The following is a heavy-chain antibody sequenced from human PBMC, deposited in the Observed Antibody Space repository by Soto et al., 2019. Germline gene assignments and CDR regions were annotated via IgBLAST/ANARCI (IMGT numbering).Heavy chain of an antibody. CDR2: IWYDGSNK. CDR3: ARDHQITMVRVVRGAMDV. CDR1: GFTFSSYG. V-gene: IGHV3-33*01. D-gene: IGHD3-10*01. J-gene: IGHJ6*02. Sequence: QVQLVESGGGVVQPGRSLRLSCAASGFTFSSYGMHWVRQAPGKGLEWVGVIWYDGSNKYYADSVKGRFTISRDNSKNTLYLQMNSLRAEDTAVYYCARDHQITMVRVVRGAMDVWGQGTTVTVSS.